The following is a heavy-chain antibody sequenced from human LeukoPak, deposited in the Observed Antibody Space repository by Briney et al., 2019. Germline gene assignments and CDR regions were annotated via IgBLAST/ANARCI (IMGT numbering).Heavy chain of an antibody. CDR3: ASSTKDIVVVPAAILGYMDV. CDR2: IIPIFGTA. V-gene: IGHV1-69*13. Sequence: SVKVSCKASGGTFSSYAISWVRQAPGQGLEWMGGIIPIFGTANYAQKFQGRVTITADESTSTAYMELSSLRSEDTAVYYCASSTKDIVVVPAAILGYMDVWGKGTTVTVSS. D-gene: IGHD2-2*01. CDR1: GGTFSSYA. J-gene: IGHJ6*03.